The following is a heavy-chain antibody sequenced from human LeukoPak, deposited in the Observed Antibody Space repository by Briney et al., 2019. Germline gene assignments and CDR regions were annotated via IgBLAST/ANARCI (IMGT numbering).Heavy chain of an antibody. CDR2: IKTDGSET. V-gene: IGHV3-7*03. Sequence: GGSLRLSCAASGFSFSNWMGWVRQAPGKGLACVANIKTDGSETYYVDSVKGRFTISRDNAKNSLFLQMNSLRAEDTALYYCAKGSFWSGKNYYYYGMDVWGQGTTVTVSS. D-gene: IGHD3-3*01. CDR3: AKGSFWSGKNYYYYGMDV. CDR1: GFSFSNW. J-gene: IGHJ6*02.